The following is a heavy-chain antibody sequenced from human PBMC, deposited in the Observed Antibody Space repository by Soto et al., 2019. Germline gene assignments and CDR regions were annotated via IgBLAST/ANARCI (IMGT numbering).Heavy chain of an antibody. Sequence: GGSLRLSCAASGFTFSSYAMSWVRQAPGKGLEWVSAISGSGGSTYYADSVKGRFTISRDNSKNTLYLQMNSLRAEDTAVYYCAKGGEWLRLRISPYYYGMDVWGQGTTVTVSS. CDR3: AKGGEWLRLRISPYYYGMDV. D-gene: IGHD5-12*01. J-gene: IGHJ6*02. CDR1: GFTFSSYA. CDR2: ISGSGGST. V-gene: IGHV3-23*01.